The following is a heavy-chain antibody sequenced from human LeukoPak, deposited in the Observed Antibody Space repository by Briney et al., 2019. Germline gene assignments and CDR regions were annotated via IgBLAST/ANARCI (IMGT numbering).Heavy chain of an antibody. CDR1: GFTFSSYA. V-gene: IGHV3-23*01. D-gene: IGHD1-26*01. Sequence: PGGSLRLSCAASGFTFSSYAMSWVRQAPGKGLEWVSAISGSGGSTYYADSVKGRFTISRDNSKNTLYLQMNSLRAEDTAVYYCAKDSNAYIVGARGRPSHFDYWGQGTLVTVSS. CDR3: AKDSNAYIVGARGRPSHFDY. J-gene: IGHJ4*02. CDR2: ISGSGGST.